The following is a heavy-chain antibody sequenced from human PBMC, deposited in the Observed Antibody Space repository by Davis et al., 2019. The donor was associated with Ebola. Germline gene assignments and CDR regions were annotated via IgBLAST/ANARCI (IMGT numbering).Heavy chain of an antibody. Sequence: GGSLRLSCAASGFTISAYGMSWVRQAPGKGLEWVSIIASGGGGIQYADSVKGRFTISRDNSKNSLFLQMDSLRVEDTAVYYCAKGLEVVPPRTRFMDVWGKGTTVIVSS. CDR3: AKGLEVVPPRTRFMDV. D-gene: IGHD3-22*01. V-gene: IGHV3-23*01. CDR1: GFTISAYG. J-gene: IGHJ6*03. CDR2: IASGGGGI.